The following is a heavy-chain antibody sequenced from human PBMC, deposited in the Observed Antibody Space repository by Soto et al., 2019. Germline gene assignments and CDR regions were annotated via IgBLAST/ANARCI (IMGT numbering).Heavy chain of an antibody. CDR1: GGTFGRYA. CDR2: IIPMFGTA. CDR3: ARDGTLYDSSGYYYLY. J-gene: IGHJ4*02. Sequence: QVQLVQSGAEVKKPGSSVKVSCKASGGTFGRYAINWVRQALGQGLEWMGGIIPMFGTANYAQKFQGRVTITADESTNTGYMELRSLISEDTAVYYCARDGTLYDSSGYYYLYWGQGTLVTVSS. V-gene: IGHV1-69*01. D-gene: IGHD3-22*01.